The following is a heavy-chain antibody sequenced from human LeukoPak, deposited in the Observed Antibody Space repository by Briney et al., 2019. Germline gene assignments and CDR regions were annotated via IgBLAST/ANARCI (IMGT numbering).Heavy chain of an antibody. CDR2: IRYDGSKK. V-gene: IGHV3-30*02. D-gene: IGHD3-16*01. Sequence: GGSLRLSCAASGFTFSSYSMNWVRQAPGKGLEWVAFIRYDGSKKYFADSVKGRFTISRDNSKNTLYLQMNTLRAEDTAVYYCAKGDLYVGFDYWGQGTLVTVSS. J-gene: IGHJ4*02. CDR3: AKGDLYVGFDY. CDR1: GFTFSSYS.